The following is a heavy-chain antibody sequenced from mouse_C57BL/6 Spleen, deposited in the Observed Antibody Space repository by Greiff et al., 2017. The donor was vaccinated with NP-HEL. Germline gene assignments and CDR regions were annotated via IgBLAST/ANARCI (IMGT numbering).Heavy chain of an antibody. V-gene: IGHV1-55*01. J-gene: IGHJ2*01. CDR1: GYTFTSYW. CDR2: IYPGSGST. D-gene: IGHD3-2*02. Sequence: VQLQQPGAELVKPGASVKMSCKASGYTFTSYWITWVKQRPGQGLEWIGDIYPGSGSTNYNEKFKSKATLTVDTSSSTAYMQLSSLTSEDSAVYYCAREGGGRQDYFDYWGKGTTLTVSS. CDR3: AREGGGRQDYFDY.